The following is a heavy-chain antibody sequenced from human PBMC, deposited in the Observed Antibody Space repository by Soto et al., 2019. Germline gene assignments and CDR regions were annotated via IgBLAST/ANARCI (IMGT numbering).Heavy chain of an antibody. Sequence: NPSETLSLTCAVYGGSFSGYYWSWIRQPPGKGLEWIGEINHSGSTNYNPSLKSRVTISVDTSKNQFSLKLSSVTAADTAVYYCARESYYHRRFDPWGQGTLVTVSS. CDR1: GGSFSGYY. V-gene: IGHV4-34*01. J-gene: IGHJ5*02. CDR2: INHSGST. CDR3: ARESYYHRRFDP. D-gene: IGHD3-3*02.